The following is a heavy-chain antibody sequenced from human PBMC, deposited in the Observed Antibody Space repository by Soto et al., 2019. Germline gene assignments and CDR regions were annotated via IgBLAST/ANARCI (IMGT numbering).Heavy chain of an antibody. CDR3: AKIKWIQLWFFDY. CDR1: GFTFSSYA. Sequence: EVQLLESGGGLVQPGGSLRLSCAASGFTFSSYAMSWVRQAPGKGLEWVSAIGGSGGSTYYADSVKGRFTISRDNSKNTLYLQMNSLRAEDTAVYYCAKIKWIQLWFFDYWGQGTLVTVSS. V-gene: IGHV3-23*01. J-gene: IGHJ4*02. CDR2: IGGSGGST. D-gene: IGHD5-18*01.